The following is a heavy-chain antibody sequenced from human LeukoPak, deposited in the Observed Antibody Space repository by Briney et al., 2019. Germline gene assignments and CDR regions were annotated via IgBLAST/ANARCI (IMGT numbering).Heavy chain of an antibody. J-gene: IGHJ4*02. Sequence: GGSLRLSCATSGFTFDDYAFHWVRQVPGKGLEWVSLISRDGGTTSYGDSVKGRFTISRDNSKNSLYMQMNSLKTEDSALYYCTKDFSGSYEDWGQGTLVTVSS. CDR2: ISRDGGTT. CDR1: GFTFDDYA. V-gene: IGHV3-43*02. D-gene: IGHD3-10*01. CDR3: TKDFSGSYED.